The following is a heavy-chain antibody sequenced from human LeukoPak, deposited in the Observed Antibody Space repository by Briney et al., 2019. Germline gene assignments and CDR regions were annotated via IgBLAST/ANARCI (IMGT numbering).Heavy chain of an antibody. Sequence: GSSVKVSCKASGGTFSSHAISWVRQAPGQGLEWMGRIIPILGIANYAQKFQGRVTITADKSTSTAYMELSSLRSEDTAVYYCARGGSTYYYGSGSYALPFDYWGQGTLVTVSS. D-gene: IGHD3-10*01. V-gene: IGHV1-69*04. CDR3: ARGGSTYYYGSGSYALPFDY. CDR1: GGTFSSHA. CDR2: IIPILGIA. J-gene: IGHJ4*02.